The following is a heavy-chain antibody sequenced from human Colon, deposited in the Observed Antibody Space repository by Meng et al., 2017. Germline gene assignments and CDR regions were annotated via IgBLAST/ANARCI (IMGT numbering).Heavy chain of an antibody. CDR3: ARVNGDFDEAWFDP. CDR2: ISNSYKT. J-gene: IGHJ5*02. Sequence: QLEVRESGAGLVGPSGTLSLACVVSGARIANSKWWRWLRQAPGKGPGWIGEISNSYKTVYSPSLKSRVRISLDKSNNQFSLTLTSVTAADTAVYYCARVNGDFDEAWFDPWGQGTLVTVSS. V-gene: IGHV4-4*02. CDR1: GARIANSKW. D-gene: IGHD2-21*02.